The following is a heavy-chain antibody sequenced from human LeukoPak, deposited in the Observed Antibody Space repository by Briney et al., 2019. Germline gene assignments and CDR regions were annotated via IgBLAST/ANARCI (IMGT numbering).Heavy chain of an antibody. CDR1: GGSTSSDH. V-gene: IGHV4-59*08. CDR3: ARGRGLVVITPYSDS. J-gene: IGHJ4*02. Sequence: PSETLSLTCTVSGGSTSSDHWSWIRQPPEKGLEWIGCISYRGSTNYNPSLKSRVTISIDTSKKHFSLKLTSVTAADTGVYYCARGRGLVVITPYSDSWGQGTLVTVSS. CDR2: ISYRGST. D-gene: IGHD3/OR15-3a*01.